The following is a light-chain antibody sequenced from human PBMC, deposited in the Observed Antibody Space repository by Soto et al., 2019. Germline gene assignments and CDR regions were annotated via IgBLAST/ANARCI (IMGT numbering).Light chain of an antibody. CDR3: QQRSKLL. CDR1: QSVSSF. Sequence: EVVLTQSPATLSLSPGERATLSCRASQSVSSFLAWYQQKPGQAPRLLIYDASNRATGIPPRFSGSGSGTDFTLTIFSLEPEDFAVYNCQQRSKLLFGVGTKVEIK. J-gene: IGKJ4*01. V-gene: IGKV3-11*01. CDR2: DAS.